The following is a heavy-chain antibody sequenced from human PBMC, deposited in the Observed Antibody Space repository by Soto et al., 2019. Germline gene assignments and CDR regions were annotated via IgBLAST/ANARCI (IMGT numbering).Heavy chain of an antibody. V-gene: IGHV1-2*02. J-gene: IGHJ4*02. CDR1: GYTFSGFY. CDR3: ASAAVTGTAGLDF. CDR2: INPNSGGT. Sequence: VASVKVSCKASGYTFSGFYMHWVRQAPGQGLEWMGWINPNSGGTESAEKFQGRVTMTRDTSISTAYMELSRLTSDDTAVYYCASAAVTGTAGLDFWGQGTQVTVSS. D-gene: IGHD6-19*01.